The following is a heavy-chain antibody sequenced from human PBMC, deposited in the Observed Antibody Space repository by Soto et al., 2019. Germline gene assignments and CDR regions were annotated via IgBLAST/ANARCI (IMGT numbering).Heavy chain of an antibody. D-gene: IGHD3-10*01. CDR3: ARDRGYYGSGSMVTQYYYYYYGMDV. CDR1: GYTFTSYG. J-gene: IGHJ6*02. V-gene: IGHV1-18*01. Sequence: QVQLVQSGAEVKKPGASVKVSCKASGYTFTSYGISWVRQAPGQGLEWMGWISAYNGNTNYAQKLLGRVTMTTDTDTSTAYMELRSLRSDDTAVYYCARDRGYYGSGSMVTQYYYYYYGMDVWGQGTTVTVSS. CDR2: ISAYNGNT.